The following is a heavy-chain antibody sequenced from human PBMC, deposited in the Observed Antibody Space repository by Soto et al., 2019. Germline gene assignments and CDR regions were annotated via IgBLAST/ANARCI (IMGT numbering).Heavy chain of an antibody. CDR3: ARHTRNQFDP. CDR1: GDSMTSSSYY. J-gene: IGHJ5*02. V-gene: IGHV4-39*01. Sequence: SETLSLTCTVSGDSMTSSSYYWGWIRQPPGKGLEWIGSIYYSKRTSYNSGSTYYSPSLKSRVTLSGDTSKSQFSLKLSSVTAADTAVYYCARHTRNQFDPWGQGTLVTVSS. CDR2: IYYSKRTSYNSGST.